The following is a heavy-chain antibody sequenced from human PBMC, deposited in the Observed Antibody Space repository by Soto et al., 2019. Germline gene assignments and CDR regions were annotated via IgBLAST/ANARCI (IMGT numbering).Heavy chain of an antibody. V-gene: IGHV2-5*01. CDR3: VHTRMLSGLSY. Sequence: QITLKESGPALVNPTQTLTLTCTFSGFSLTTIGVDVAWIRQPPGKALEWLAVIHWNDDTHYSPLVEDRLTITKYTSNNQVALTMTNMDPADTATYYCVHTRMLSGLSYWGQGALVTVSS. J-gene: IGHJ4*02. D-gene: IGHD3-16*01. CDR2: IHWNDDT. CDR1: GFSLTTIGVD.